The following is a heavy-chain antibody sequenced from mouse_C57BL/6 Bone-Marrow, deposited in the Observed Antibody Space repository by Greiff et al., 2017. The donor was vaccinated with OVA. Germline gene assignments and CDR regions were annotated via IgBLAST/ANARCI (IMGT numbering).Heavy chain of an antibody. Sequence: VQLMESGPELVKPGASVKISCKASGYTFPDYYINWVKQRPGQGLEWIGWIFPGSGSTYYNEKFKGKATLTVDKSSSTVYLLLRSLTSEDSAVYFCARYDGTGGFAYWGQGTLVTVSA. CDR3: ARYDGTGGFAY. J-gene: IGHJ3*01. D-gene: IGHD2-3*01. CDR1: GYTFPDYY. V-gene: IGHV1-75*01. CDR2: IFPGSGST.